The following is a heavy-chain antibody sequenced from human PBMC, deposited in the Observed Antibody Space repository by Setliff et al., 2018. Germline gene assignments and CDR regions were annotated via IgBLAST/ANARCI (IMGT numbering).Heavy chain of an antibody. CDR3: ARDLSTTVMTRSWYYFDY. V-gene: IGHV1-69*13. CDR2: IIPIFGTS. D-gene: IGHD4-17*01. Sequence: ASVKVSCKASGDTFSTYGITWVRQAPGQGLEWMGGIIPIFGTSNYAQKFQGRLTITADESTSTAYMEMSSLRSDDTAMYYCARDLSTTVMTRSWYYFDYWGQGTLVTVSS. CDR1: GDTFSTYG. J-gene: IGHJ4*02.